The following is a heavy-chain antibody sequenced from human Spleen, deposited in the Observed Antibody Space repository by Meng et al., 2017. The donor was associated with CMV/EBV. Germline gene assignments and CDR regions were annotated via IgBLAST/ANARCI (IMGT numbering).Heavy chain of an antibody. CDR3: ARGGWVGATFPDY. J-gene: IGHJ4*02. CDR1: GGSFSGYY. Sequence: VQLQQWGAGLLKPSETLSLTCVVYGGSFSGYYWSWIRQPPGKGLEWIGEINHSGSTNYNPSLKSRVTISVDTSKNQFSLKLSSVTAADTAVYYCARGGWVGATFPDYWGQGTLVTVSS. D-gene: IGHD1-26*01. V-gene: IGHV4-34*01. CDR2: INHSGST.